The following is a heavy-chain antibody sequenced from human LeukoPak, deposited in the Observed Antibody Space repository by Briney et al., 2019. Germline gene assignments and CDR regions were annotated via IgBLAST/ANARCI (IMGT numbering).Heavy chain of an antibody. V-gene: IGHV3-33*01. CDR1: GFSFSTYA. CDR3: ARGQTARRRDDAFDI. J-gene: IGHJ3*02. D-gene: IGHD6-6*01. Sequence: GTSLRLSCAASGFSFSTYAMHWVRQAPGKGLDWVAMIWSDASNQYYADSVKGRFTISRDNSKNTLYLQMNSLRAEDTAVYYCARGQTARRRDDAFDIWGQGTMVTVSS. CDR2: IWSDASNQ.